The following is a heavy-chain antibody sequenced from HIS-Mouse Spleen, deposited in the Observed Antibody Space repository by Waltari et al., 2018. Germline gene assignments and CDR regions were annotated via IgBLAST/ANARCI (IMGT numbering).Heavy chain of an antibody. J-gene: IGHJ4*02. CDR1: GGSISSSSYY. V-gene: IGHV4-39*07. Sequence: QLQLQESGPGLVKPSEPLSPTCTVSGGSISSSSYYWGWIRQPPGKGLEWIGSIYYSGSTYYNPSLKSRVTISVDTSKNQFSLKLSSVTAADTAVYYCARDPRWNDGIDYWGQGTLVTVSS. CDR2: IYYSGST. CDR3: ARDPRWNDGIDY. D-gene: IGHD1-1*01.